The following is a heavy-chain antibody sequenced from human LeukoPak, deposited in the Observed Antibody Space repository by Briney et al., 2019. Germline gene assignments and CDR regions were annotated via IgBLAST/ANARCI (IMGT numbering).Heavy chain of an antibody. CDR2: TYYRSKWNY. Sequence: SQTLSLTCAISGDSVSSDNAVWNWIRQSPSRGLEWLGKTYYRSKWNYDYAVSMKSRITINPGTPKNHFSLQLSSVTPEDTAVYYCARSVNSGRLDCWGQGVLVTVSS. J-gene: IGHJ4*02. V-gene: IGHV6-1*01. D-gene: IGHD3-10*01. CDR3: ARSVNSGRLDC. CDR1: GDSVSSDNAV.